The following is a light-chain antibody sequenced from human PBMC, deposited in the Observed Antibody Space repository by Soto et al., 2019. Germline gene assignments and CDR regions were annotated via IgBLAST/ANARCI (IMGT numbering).Light chain of an antibody. V-gene: IGLV2-14*01. CDR3: TSYTSSSTVV. CDR2: EVS. J-gene: IGLJ2*01. CDR1: SSDVGGYNY. Sequence: LTQPASVSGSPGQSITISCTGTSSDVGGYNYVSWYQQYPGKAPKLMIHEVSNRPSGVSTRFSGSRSGNTASLTISGLQAEDEADYYCTSYTSSSTVVFGGGTKLTVL.